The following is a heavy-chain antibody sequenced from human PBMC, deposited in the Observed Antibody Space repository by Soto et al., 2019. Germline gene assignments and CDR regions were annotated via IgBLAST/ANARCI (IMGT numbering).Heavy chain of an antibody. CDR3: ARAITSVGMDV. CDR1: GFTFSSYD. V-gene: IGHV3-13*01. CDR2: IGTAGDT. J-gene: IGHJ6*02. Sequence: LSLTCAASGFTFSSYDMHWVRQATGKGLEWVSAIGTAGDTYYPGSVKGRFTISRENAKNSLYLQMNSLRAGDTAVYYCARAITSVGMDVWGQGTTVTVSS.